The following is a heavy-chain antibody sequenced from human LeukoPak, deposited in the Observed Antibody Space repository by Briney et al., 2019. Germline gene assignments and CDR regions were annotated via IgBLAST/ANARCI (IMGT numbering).Heavy chain of an antibody. J-gene: IGHJ4*02. Sequence: SETLSLTCAVYGGSFSGYYWSWIRQPPGKGLEWIGEINHSGSTNYNPSLKSRVTISVDTSKNQFSLRLSSVTAADTAVYYCARDSNWTFDYWGQGTLVTVSS. D-gene: IGHD4-11*01. CDR2: INHSGST. CDR1: GGSFSGYY. V-gene: IGHV4-34*01. CDR3: ARDSNWTFDY.